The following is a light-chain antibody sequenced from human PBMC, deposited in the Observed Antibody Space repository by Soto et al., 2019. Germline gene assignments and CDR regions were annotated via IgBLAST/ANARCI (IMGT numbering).Light chain of an antibody. Sequence: QSALTQPPSASGSPGQSVAISCTGTSSDVGGYNYGSWYQQHPGKAPKLMIYEVNKRPSGVPDRFSGSKSGNTASLTVSGLQAEDEADYYCSSYAGSSNVFGTGTKVTVL. CDR3: SSYAGSSNV. V-gene: IGLV2-8*01. CDR1: SSDVGGYNY. CDR2: EVN. J-gene: IGLJ1*01.